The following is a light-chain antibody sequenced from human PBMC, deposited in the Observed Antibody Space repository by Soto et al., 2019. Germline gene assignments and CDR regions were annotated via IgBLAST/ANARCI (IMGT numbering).Light chain of an antibody. Sequence: EIVLTQSTGTLSLSPGDRATLSCRASQSVSINSLAWYQQQPGQAPRLLIYGASSRATGIPDRFSGSGSGTDFTLAISRLAPEDFAVYYCQQYDNSPYTFGQGTNLESK. V-gene: IGKV3-20*01. J-gene: IGKJ2*01. CDR3: QQYDNSPYT. CDR1: QSVSINS. CDR2: GAS.